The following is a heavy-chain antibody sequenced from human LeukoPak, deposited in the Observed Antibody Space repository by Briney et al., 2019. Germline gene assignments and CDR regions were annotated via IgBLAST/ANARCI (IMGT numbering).Heavy chain of an antibody. CDR3: ASGYDFEGEYFQH. J-gene: IGHJ1*01. Sequence: GKSLRLSCAASGFTVSGHGMHWVRQAPGKGLEWVALISYDASNKYYADSVKGRFTISRDNSKNTLYLQMNSLRAEDTAVYYCASGYDFEGEYFQHWGQGTLVTVSS. V-gene: IGHV3-30*03. D-gene: IGHD5-12*01. CDR2: ISYDASNK. CDR1: GFTVSGHG.